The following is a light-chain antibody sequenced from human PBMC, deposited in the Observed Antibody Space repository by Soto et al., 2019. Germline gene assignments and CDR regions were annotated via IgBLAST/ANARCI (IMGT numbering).Light chain of an antibody. V-gene: IGLV3-1*01. CDR2: QDS. CDR3: QAWDSSTAGVV. CDR1: KLGDKY. J-gene: IGLJ2*01. Sequence: SYELTQPPSVSVSPGQTASITCSGDKLGDKYACWYQQKPGQSPVLVIYQDSKRPSGIPERFSGSNSGNTATLTISGTHAMDEADYYCQAWDSSTAGVVFGGGTKLTVL.